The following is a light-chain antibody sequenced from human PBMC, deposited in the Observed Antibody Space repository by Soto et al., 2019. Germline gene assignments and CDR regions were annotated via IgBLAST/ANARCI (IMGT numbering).Light chain of an antibody. CDR3: TSYRSGSTPVL. J-gene: IGLJ2*01. CDR2: EVT. V-gene: IGLV2-14*01. Sequence: QSALTQPASVSGSPGQSITISCTGTSSDVGRYNYVSWYQHHPGKAPKLMIYEVTHRPSGVSNRFSGSKSGNTASLTISGLQAKGEDDYYYTSYRSGSTPVLFGVGTKLTVL. CDR1: SSDVGRYNY.